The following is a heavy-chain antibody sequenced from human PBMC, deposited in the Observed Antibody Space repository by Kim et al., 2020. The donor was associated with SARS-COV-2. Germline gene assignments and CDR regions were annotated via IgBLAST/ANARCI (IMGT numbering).Heavy chain of an antibody. CDR1: GGSISSYY. D-gene: IGHD6-13*01. J-gene: IGHJ5*02. CDR2: IYYSGST. Sequence: SETLSLTCTVSGGSISSYYWSWIRQPPGKGLEWIGYIYYSGSTNYNPSLKSRVTISVDTSKNQFSLKLSSVTAADTAVYYCARGQKPAAGKGPHWFDPWGQGTLVTVSS. CDR3: ARGQKPAAGKGPHWFDP. V-gene: IGHV4-59*01.